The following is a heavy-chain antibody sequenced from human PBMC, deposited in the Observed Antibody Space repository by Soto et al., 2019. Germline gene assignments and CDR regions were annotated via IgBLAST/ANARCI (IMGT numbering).Heavy chain of an antibody. D-gene: IGHD2-21*02. CDR2: IKSKTDGGTT. J-gene: IGHJ4*02. CDR1: GFTFSNAW. V-gene: IGHV3-15*01. CDR3: TTAYCGGDCYFPFDY. Sequence: GSLRLSCAASGFTFSNAWLNWARQAPGMGLEWVGRIKSKTDGGTTDYAAPVKGRFTISRDDSKNTLYLQMNSLKTEDTAVYYCTTAYCGGDCYFPFDYWGQGTLVTVSS.